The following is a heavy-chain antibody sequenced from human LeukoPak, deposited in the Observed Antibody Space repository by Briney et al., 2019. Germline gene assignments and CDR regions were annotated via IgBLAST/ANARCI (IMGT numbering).Heavy chain of an antibody. V-gene: IGHV5-51*01. Sequence: GESLKISCKGSGYSFTSYWSGWVRQMPGKGLEWMQIIYRGDADTRYCPSFQGHVSTSADKSISTAYLQWSSLKASDAAMYYCGGVGSNGDLEYYFDYWGQGTLVTVSS. CDR1: GYSFTSYW. CDR2: IYRGDADT. D-gene: IGHD4-17*01. CDR3: GGVGSNGDLEYYFDY. J-gene: IGHJ4*02.